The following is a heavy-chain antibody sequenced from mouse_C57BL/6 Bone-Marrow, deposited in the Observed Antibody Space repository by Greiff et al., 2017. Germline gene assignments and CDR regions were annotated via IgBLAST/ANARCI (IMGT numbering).Heavy chain of an antibody. CDR3: AVWVKSAD. D-gene: IGHD2-10*02. J-gene: IGHJ3*01. V-gene: IGHV1-7*01. CDR2: IIPSSGNT. CDR1: GYTFTSYW. Sequence: VQLQESGAELAKPGASVTLSCKASGYTFTSYWMYWVKQRPGQGLEWIGYIIPSSGNTKYNQTFKDKATLTADKSSSTAYMQLSSLPSTDSAVYCCAVWVKSADWGQGTQVTVSA.